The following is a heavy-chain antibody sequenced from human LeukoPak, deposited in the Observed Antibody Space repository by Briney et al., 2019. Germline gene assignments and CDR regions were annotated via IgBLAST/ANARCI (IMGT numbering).Heavy chain of an antibody. CDR3: ARDWPLGGMTQAPLDS. CDR2: ISNNGGYT. V-gene: IGHV3-23*01. CDR1: GFTFSSSA. D-gene: IGHD3-16*01. Sequence: GGSLRLSCAASGFTFSSSAMSWVRQAPGKGLEWVSAISNNGGYTYYADSVQGRFTISRDNSKSTLCLQMNSLRAEDTAVYYCARDWPLGGMTQAPLDSWGQGTMVTVSS. J-gene: IGHJ3*01.